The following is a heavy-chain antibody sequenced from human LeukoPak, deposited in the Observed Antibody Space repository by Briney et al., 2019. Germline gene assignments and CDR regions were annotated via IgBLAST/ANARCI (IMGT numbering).Heavy chain of an antibody. V-gene: IGHV4-39*01. J-gene: IGHJ6*03. D-gene: IGHD2-2*02. CDR1: GFTFSSYG. CDR2: IYYSGST. CDR3: ARGTYTGILPMDV. Sequence: PGGSLRLSCAASGFTFSSYGMHWVRQAPGKGLEWIGNIYYSGSTYYNPSLKSRVTISVDTSKNQFSLKLSSVTAADPAVYYCARGTYTGILPMDVWSKGTTVTISS.